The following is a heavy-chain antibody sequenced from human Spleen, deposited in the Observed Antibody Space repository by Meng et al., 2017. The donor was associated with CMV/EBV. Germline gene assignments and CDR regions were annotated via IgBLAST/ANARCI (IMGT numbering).Heavy chain of an antibody. D-gene: IGHD2-2*02. Sequence: FTFSSYAMSWVRQAPGKGLEWVSVIYSGGSSTYYADSVKGRFTISRDNSKNTLYLQMNSLRAEDTAVYYCAKGGDCSSTSCYTWFDPWGQGTLVTVSS. CDR3: AKGGDCSSTSCYTWFDP. CDR1: FTFSSYA. V-gene: IGHV3-23*03. CDR2: IYSGGSST. J-gene: IGHJ5*02.